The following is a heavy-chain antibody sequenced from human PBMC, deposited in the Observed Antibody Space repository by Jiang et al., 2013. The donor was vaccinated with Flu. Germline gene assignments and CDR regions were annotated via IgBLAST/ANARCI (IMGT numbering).Heavy chain of an antibody. CDR1: GVSISGSSYY. CDR2: YYYYGST. V-gene: IGHV4-39*01. CDR3: ARRGDGYNSLPPTFDY. D-gene: IGHD5-24*01. J-gene: IGHJ4*02. Sequence: GPGLVKPSETLSLTCTVSGVSISGSSYYWAWIRQPPGKGLEWIGSYYYYGSTYYNPSLKSRVAISVDSSRNQFSLRLSSLTAPDTAVYYCARRGDGYNSLPPTFDYWGQGTLVTV.